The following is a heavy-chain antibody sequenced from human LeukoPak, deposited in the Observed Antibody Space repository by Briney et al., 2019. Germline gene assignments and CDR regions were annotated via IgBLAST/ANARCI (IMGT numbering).Heavy chain of an antibody. CDR1: GYSFTGYW. J-gene: IGHJ2*01. D-gene: IGHD6-13*01. CDR2: VYPGNSDT. CDR3: ARLRGSSLSYWYFDL. Sequence: GESLKISCEGSGYSFTGYWIGWVRQMPGKGLEWMGIVYPGNSDTRFSPSFQGQVTISADKSSSTAYLQWSSLKASDTARYYCARLRGSSLSYWYFDLWGRGTLVTVSS. V-gene: IGHV5-51*01.